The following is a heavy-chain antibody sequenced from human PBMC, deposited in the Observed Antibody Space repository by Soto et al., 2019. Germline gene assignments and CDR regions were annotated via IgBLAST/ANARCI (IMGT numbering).Heavy chain of an antibody. V-gene: IGHV3-7*05. CDR3: AREPAGQYSRVGAFDI. Sequence: EVQLVESGGGLVQPGGSLRLSCAASGFTFSSYWMSWVRQAPGKGLEWVANIKQDGREKYYVDSVKGRFTIARDKAKNSLYLQMTSLTAEDTAVYYCAREPAGQYSRVGAFDIWGQGTMVTVSS. D-gene: IGHD1-26*01. CDR1: GFTFSSYW. J-gene: IGHJ3*02. CDR2: IKQDGREK.